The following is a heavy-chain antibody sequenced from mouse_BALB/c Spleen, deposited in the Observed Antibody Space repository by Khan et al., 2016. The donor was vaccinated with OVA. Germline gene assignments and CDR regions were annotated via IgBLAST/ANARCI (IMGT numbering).Heavy chain of an antibody. D-gene: IGHD1-2*01. Sequence: EVKLEESGPGLVKPSQSLFLTCTVTGYSITSGYGWNWIWQFPGNKLEWMGYISYSGSPNYNPSLKSRISITRDTSKNQFFLQLNSVTTEDTATYYCARTARIKYWGQGTTLTVSS. CDR2: ISYSGSP. J-gene: IGHJ2*01. CDR1: GYSITSGYG. V-gene: IGHV3-2*02. CDR3: ARTARIKY.